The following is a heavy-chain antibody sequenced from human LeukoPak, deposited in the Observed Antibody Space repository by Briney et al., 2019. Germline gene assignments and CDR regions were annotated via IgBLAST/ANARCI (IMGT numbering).Heavy chain of an antibody. V-gene: IGHV1-18*01. CDR1: GYTFTSYG. D-gene: IGHD2-15*01. Sequence: ASVKVSCKASGYTFTSYGISWVRQAPGQGLEWMGWISAYNGNTNYAQKLQGRVTMTTDTSTSTAYMELRSLRSDDTAVYYCARDDCSGGSCYSVTFDYWGQGTPVTVSS. CDR2: ISAYNGNT. CDR3: ARDDCSGGSCYSVTFDY. J-gene: IGHJ4*02.